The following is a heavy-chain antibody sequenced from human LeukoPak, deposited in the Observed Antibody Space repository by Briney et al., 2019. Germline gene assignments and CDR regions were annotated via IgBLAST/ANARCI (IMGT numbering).Heavy chain of an antibody. Sequence: RQXAGXXXEWIGSIQPSGRLYNNPSLESRVTISIHTSKNQFSLNLNSVTAADTAVYFCSRGLDSRKLGYWGQGTLVTVSS. J-gene: IGHJ4*02. D-gene: IGHD3-22*01. V-gene: IGHV4-31*02. CDR3: SRGLDSRKLGY. CDR2: IQPSGRL.